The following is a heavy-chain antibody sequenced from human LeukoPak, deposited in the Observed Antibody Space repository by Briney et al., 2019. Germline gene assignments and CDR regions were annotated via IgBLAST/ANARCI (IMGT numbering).Heavy chain of an antibody. Sequence: SQTLSLTCVVSGDSVSSFGYYWSWIRQSPGKGLEWSGYINHSGDTYYNPSLKSRVIISVDRSKNQFSLKLSSVTAADTAVYSCARGPTKHYFDYWGQGTPVTVSS. D-gene: IGHD1-14*01. V-gene: IGHV4-30-2*06. CDR3: ARGPTKHYFDY. CDR2: INHSGDT. CDR1: GDSVSSFGYY. J-gene: IGHJ4*02.